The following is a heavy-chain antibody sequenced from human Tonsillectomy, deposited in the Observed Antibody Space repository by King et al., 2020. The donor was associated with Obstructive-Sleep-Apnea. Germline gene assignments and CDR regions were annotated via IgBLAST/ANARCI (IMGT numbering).Heavy chain of an antibody. CDR3: AHSQITILDYFDY. V-gene: IGHV2-5*02. CDR1: GFSLSSTGVG. CDR2: IFWDDDN. D-gene: IGHD3-9*01. Sequence: ITLKESGPTLVKPTQTLTLTCTFSGFSLSSTGVGVGWIRQSPGKALECLAVIFWDDDNLYSPSLKSRLTITKDTSKNQVVLTMTSMDPVDTGTYYCAHSQITILDYFDYWGQGTLVTVSS. J-gene: IGHJ4*02.